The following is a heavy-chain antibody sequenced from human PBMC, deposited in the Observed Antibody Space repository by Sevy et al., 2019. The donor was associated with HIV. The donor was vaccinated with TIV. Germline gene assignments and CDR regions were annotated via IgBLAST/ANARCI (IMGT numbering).Heavy chain of an antibody. J-gene: IGHJ4*02. CDR3: ERGGPNQQQLDYFDS. CDR2: IYYTGSS. V-gene: IGHV4-59*01. Sequence: SETLSLTCTVSGISISNYYWTWIRQPPGKGLEWIGYIYYTGSSDSNPSLKSRVTTSVDTSKNQFSLKLSSVTAADTAIYYCERGGPNQQQLDYFDSWGQGILVTVSS. D-gene: IGHD6-13*01. CDR1: GISISNYY.